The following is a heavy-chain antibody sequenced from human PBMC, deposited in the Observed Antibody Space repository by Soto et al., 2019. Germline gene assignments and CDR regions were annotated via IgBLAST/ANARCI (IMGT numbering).Heavy chain of an antibody. CDR3: AHRRGHYDFWSGYFPLFDY. CDR1: GFSLSTSGEG. D-gene: IGHD3-3*01. CDR2: IYWDDDK. J-gene: IGHJ4*02. V-gene: IGHV2-5*02. Sequence: QITLKESGPTLVKPTQTLTLTCTFSGFSLSTSGEGVGWIRQPPGKALEWLALIYWDDDKRYSPSLKSRLTITKDTSKNQVVLTMTNMDPVDTATYYCAHRRGHYDFWSGYFPLFDYWGQGTLVTVSS.